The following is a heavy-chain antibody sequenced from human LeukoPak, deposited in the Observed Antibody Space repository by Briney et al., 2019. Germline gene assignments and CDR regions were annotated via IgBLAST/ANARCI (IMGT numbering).Heavy chain of an antibody. V-gene: IGHV1-8*01. CDR1: GYTFTSYD. D-gene: IGHD6-13*01. J-gene: IGHJ4*02. Sequence: ASVKVSCKASGYTFTSYDINWVRQATGQGLEWMGWMNPNSGNTGYAQKFQGTVTMTRNTSISTAYMELSSLRSEDTAVYYCARSGIAAAGLKSWGQGTLVTVSS. CDR2: MNPNSGNT. CDR3: ARSGIAAAGLKS.